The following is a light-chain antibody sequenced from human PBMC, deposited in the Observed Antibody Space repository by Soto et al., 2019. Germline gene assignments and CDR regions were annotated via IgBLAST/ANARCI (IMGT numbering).Light chain of an antibody. V-gene: IGKV4-1*01. CDR1: QSLLYSSNNKNY. CDR2: WAS. J-gene: IGKJ4*01. CDR3: QQYYSTPLT. Sequence: DIVMAQPPDSLAMSLGERATLSCKSSQSLLYSSNNKNYLAWYQQKPGQPPRLLIYWASTRESGVPDRFSGSGSGTDFTLTISSLQAEDVAVYYCQQYYSTPLTFGGGTKVDIK.